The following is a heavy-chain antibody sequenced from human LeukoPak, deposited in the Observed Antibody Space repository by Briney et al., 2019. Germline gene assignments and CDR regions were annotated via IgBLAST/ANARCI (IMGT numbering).Heavy chain of an antibody. Sequence: PSETLYLTCSVSGGSISGYYWTWIRQPAGKGLEWIGRVYTSGSTHYNPPLKTRLTMSVDTSKHQFSLKLSSVTAADTAVYYCARLITGTTTSFDIWGQGTMVTVSS. J-gene: IGHJ3*02. D-gene: IGHD1-7*01. CDR2: VYTSGST. V-gene: IGHV4-4*07. CDR3: ARLITGTTTSFDI. CDR1: GGSISGYY.